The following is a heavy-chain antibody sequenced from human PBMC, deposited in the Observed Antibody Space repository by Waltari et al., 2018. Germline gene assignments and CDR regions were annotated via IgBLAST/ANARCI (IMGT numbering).Heavy chain of an antibody. CDR3: AKTRVQRPPDAFDI. J-gene: IGHJ3*02. D-gene: IGHD1-1*01. V-gene: IGHV3-23*01. CDR1: GFPFSSYA. CDR2: ISGSGGST. Sequence: EVQLLESGGGLVQPGGPLRLSCAASGFPFSSYAMRWVRQAPGKGLGWVSAISGSGGSTYYADSVKGRFTSSRDNSKNTLYLQMNSLRAEDTAVYYCAKTRVQRPPDAFDIWGQGTMVTVSS.